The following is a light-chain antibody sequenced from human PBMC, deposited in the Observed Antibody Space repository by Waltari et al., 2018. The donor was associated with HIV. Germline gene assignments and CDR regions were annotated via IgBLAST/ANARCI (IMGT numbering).Light chain of an antibody. CDR1: SSNIGAGYD. Sequence: QSVLPQPPSVSGAPGQRVTISCTGGSSNIGAGYDVHWYQHLPGTAPKLLIYADINRPSGVPDRFSGSKSGTSASLAITGLQTEDEADYYCQSYDSSLSGWVFGGGTKLTVL. CDR2: ADI. CDR3: QSYDSSLSGWV. V-gene: IGLV1-40*01. J-gene: IGLJ3*02.